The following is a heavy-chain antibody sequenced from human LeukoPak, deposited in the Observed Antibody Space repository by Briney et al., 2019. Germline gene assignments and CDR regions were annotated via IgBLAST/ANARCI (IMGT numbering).Heavy chain of an antibody. CDR1: GFTFSSYM. V-gene: IGHV3-7*03. Sequence: PGGSLRLSCAASGFTFSSYMMTWVRQAPGKGLEWVANIKPDGGEKFCVDSVRGRFTISRDNAKNSLYLQMNSLRAEDTAVYYCARTPLVTKWELLYWGQGTLVTVSS. CDR3: ARTPLVTKWELLY. J-gene: IGHJ4*02. CDR2: IKPDGGEK. D-gene: IGHD1-26*01.